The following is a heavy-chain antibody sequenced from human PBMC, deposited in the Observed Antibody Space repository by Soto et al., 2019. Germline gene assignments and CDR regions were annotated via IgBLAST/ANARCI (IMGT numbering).Heavy chain of an antibody. CDR2: IYPGDSDT. Sequence: EVQLVQSGAEVKKPGESLKISCKGSGYSFTSYWIGWVRQMPGKGLDWMGIIYPGDSDTRYSPSFQGQVTISADKSSSTAYLQWSSLKASDTAMYYCARTAAAGKYYYGVDVWGQGTKVTVSS. V-gene: IGHV5-51*01. D-gene: IGHD6-13*01. J-gene: IGHJ6*02. CDR1: GYSFTSYW. CDR3: ARTAAAGKYYYGVDV.